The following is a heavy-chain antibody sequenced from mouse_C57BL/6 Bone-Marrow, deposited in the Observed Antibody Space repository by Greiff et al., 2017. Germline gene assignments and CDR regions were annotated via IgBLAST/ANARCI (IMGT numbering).Heavy chain of an antibody. Sequence: EVQLQQSGPELVKPGASVKIPCKASGYTFTDYNMDWVKQSHGKSLEWIGDINPNNGGTIYNQKFKGKATLTVDKSSSTAYMELRSLTSEDTAVYYCARAAQSSDYFDYWGQGTTLTVSS. CDR2: INPNNGGT. J-gene: IGHJ2*01. CDR1: GYTFTDYN. CDR3: ARAAQSSDYFDY. V-gene: IGHV1-18*01. D-gene: IGHD3-2*02.